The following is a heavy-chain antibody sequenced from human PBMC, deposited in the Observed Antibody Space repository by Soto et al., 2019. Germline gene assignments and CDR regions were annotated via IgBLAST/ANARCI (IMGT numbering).Heavy chain of an antibody. CDR3: ARDYDSSGDY. J-gene: IGHJ4*02. V-gene: IGHV4-39*01. CDR2: IYYSGST. D-gene: IGHD3-22*01. CDR1: GGSISTSSYF. Sequence: QLQLQESAPGLVKPSETLSLTCTASGGSISTSSYFWGWIRQPPGKGLEWIGSIYYSGSTYYNPSLMSRVTISVDTSQNQFSLKPSSVAAADTAVYYSARDYDSSGDYWGQGTPVTVSS.